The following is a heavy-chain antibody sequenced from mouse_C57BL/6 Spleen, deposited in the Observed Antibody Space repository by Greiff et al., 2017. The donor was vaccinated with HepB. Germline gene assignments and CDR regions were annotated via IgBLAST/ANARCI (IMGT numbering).Heavy chain of an antibody. CDR1: GFTFSNYW. D-gene: IGHD1-1*01. CDR2: IRLKSDNYAT. V-gene: IGHV6-3*01. J-gene: IGHJ2*01. CDR3: TGYYYGSRFDY. Sequence: EVKLMESGGGLVQPGGSMKLSCVASGFTFSNYWMNWVRQSPEKGLEWVAQIRLKSDNYATHYAESVKGRFTISRDDSKSSVYLQMNNLRAEDNGIYYCTGYYYGSRFDYWGQGTTLTVSS.